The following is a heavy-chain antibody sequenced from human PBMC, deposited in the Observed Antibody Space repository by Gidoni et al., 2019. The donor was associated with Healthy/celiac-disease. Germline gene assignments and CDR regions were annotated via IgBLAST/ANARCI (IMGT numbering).Heavy chain of an antibody. V-gene: IGHV2-5*02. CDR1: GFSLSTSGVG. Sequence: QITLKESGPTLVKPTQTLTLTCPFSGFSLSTSGVGVGWIRQPPGKALEWLALIYWDDDKRYSPSLKSRLTITKDTSKNQVVLTMTNMDPVDTATYYCAHSNTVTTHINWFDPWGQGTLVTVSS. CDR2: IYWDDDK. D-gene: IGHD4-17*01. CDR3: AHSNTVTTHINWFDP. J-gene: IGHJ5*02.